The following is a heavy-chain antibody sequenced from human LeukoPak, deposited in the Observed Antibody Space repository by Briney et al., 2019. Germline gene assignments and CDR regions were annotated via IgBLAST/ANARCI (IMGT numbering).Heavy chain of an antibody. V-gene: IGHV4-59*01. CDR2: IYYSGGT. D-gene: IGHD1-14*01. CDR1: GGSISSYY. Sequence: SETLSLTCTVSGGSISSYYWSWIRQPPGKGLEWIGYIYYSGGTNYNASLKSRVTMSVETSKNQFSLKLSSVTAADTAVYYCARNTRQSDNNYYYYGMDVWGQGTTVTVSS. J-gene: IGHJ6*02. CDR3: ARNTRQSDNNYYYYGMDV.